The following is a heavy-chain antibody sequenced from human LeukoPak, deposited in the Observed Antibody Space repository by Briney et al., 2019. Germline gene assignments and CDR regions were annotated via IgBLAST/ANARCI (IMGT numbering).Heavy chain of an antibody. D-gene: IGHD3-22*01. CDR1: GFTVTNNY. CDR3: ARDSNGPAF. CDR2: IYSDGGT. J-gene: IGHJ4*02. Sequence: GGSLGLSCAVSGFTVTNNYMSWVRQAPGKGLEYVSVIYSDGGTFYSESVKGRFTISRDYSKNTLYLQMNSLRADDTAVYYCARDSNGPAFWGQGTLVTVSS. V-gene: IGHV3-53*01.